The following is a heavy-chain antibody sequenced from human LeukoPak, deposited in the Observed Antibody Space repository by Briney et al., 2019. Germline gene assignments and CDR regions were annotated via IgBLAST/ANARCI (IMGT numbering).Heavy chain of an antibody. CDR3: ARSCPTATNPAVQYRMAV. J-gene: IGHJ6*02. D-gene: IGHD4-17*01. CDR2: ISYDGSNK. CDR1: GFTFGGYA. Sequence: GGSLRLSCAASGFTFGGYAMHWVRQAPGKGLEWVAVISYDGSNKDYTDSVKGRFTISRDNSKNTLYLQMNSLRAEDTAVYYCARSCPTATNPAVQYRMAVRGQAATATVS. V-gene: IGHV3-30*03.